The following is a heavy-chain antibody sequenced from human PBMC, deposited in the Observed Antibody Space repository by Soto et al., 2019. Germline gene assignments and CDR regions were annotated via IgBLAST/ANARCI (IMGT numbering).Heavy chain of an antibody. J-gene: IGHJ4*02. CDR2: IYSGGST. V-gene: IGHV3-66*01. D-gene: IGHD3-22*01. CDR1: GFTFDDYA. CDR3: ASRTFNYYDSSGYYGY. Sequence: EVQLVESGGGLVQPGRSLRLSCAASGFTFDDYAMHWVRQAPGKGLEWVSVIYSGGSTYYADSVKGRFTISRDNSKNTLYLQMNSLRAEDTAVYYCASRTFNYYDSSGYYGYWGQGTLVTVSS.